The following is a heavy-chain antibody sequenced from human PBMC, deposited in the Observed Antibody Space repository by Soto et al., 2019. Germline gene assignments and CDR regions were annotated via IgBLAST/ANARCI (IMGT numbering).Heavy chain of an antibody. D-gene: IGHD1-7*01. J-gene: IGHJ5*02. CDR3: AAVSELLGWFDP. CDR2: FDPEDGET. V-gene: IGHV1-24*01. CDR1: GYTLTELS. Sequence: ASVKVSCKVSGYTLTELSMHWVRQAPGKGLEWMGGFDPEDGETIYAQKFQGRVTMTEDTSTDTAYMELSRLRSEDTAVYYCAAVSELLGWFDPWGQGTLVTVSS.